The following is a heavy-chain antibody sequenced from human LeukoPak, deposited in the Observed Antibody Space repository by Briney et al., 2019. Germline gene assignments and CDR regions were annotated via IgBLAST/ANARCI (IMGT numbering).Heavy chain of an antibody. D-gene: IGHD1-26*01. V-gene: IGHV3-21*04. CDR3: AKQWELLVDY. CDR1: GFTFSSYS. J-gene: IGHJ4*02. CDR2: ISSSSSYI. Sequence: GGSLRLSCAASGFTFSSYSMNWVRQAPGKGLEWVSSISSSSSYIYYADSVKGRFTISRDNAKNSLYLQMNSLRAEDTAVYCFAKQWELLVDYWGQGTLVTVSS.